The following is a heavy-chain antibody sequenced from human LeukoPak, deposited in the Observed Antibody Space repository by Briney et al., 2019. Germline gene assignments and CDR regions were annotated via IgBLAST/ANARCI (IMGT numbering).Heavy chain of an antibody. V-gene: IGHV4-38-2*01. J-gene: IGHJ4*02. Sequence: PSETLSLTCAVSGYSISSGYYWGWIRQPPVKGLEWIGNIYHSGSTYYNPSLRSRVTMSVDRSKNQFSLKLSSVTAADTAVYYCARSQPFDYWGQGTLVTVSS. CDR3: ARSQPFDY. CDR1: GYSISSGYY. CDR2: IYHSGST.